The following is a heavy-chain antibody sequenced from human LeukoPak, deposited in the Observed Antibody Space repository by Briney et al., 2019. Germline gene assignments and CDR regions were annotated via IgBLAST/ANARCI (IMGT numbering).Heavy chain of an antibody. CDR3: ARDEPYYDSSGGFDY. V-gene: IGHV3-21*01. CDR2: ISSSSGYI. Sequence: GGSLRLSCAASGFTFSSYSMNWVRQAPGKGLEWVSSISSSSGYIYYADSVKGRFTISRDNAKNSLYLQMNSLRAEDTAVYYCARDEPYYDSSGGFDYWGQGTLVTVSS. D-gene: IGHD3-22*01. J-gene: IGHJ4*02. CDR1: GFTFSSYS.